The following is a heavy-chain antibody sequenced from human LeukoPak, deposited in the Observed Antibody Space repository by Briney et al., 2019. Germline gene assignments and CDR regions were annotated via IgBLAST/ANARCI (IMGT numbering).Heavy chain of an antibody. V-gene: IGHV4-34*01. CDR3: ARAVVVIAPPDY. CDR2: INHSGST. D-gene: IGHD2-21*01. J-gene: IGHJ4*02. Sequence: VEINHSGSTNYNPSLKSRGTISVETTKNKFSLKLSSVTAADTAVYYCARAVVVIAPPDYWGQGTLVTVSS.